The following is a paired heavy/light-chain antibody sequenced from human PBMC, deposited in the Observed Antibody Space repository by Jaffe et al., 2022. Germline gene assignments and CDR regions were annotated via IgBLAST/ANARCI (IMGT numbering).Heavy chain of an antibody. D-gene: IGHD4-17*01. V-gene: IGHV4-61*01. J-gene: IGHJ4*02. CDR1: GGSVSGVSGGSYN. Sequence: QVQLQESGPGLVKPSETLSLTCNVSGGSVSGVSGGSYNWSWIRQPPGKGLEWIGYISNSGSTNYNPSLKSRVTISLATSKNQVSLILTSMTSADTAVYYCARSGTYAAAVFWGQGTLVTVSS. CDR2: ISNSGST. CDR3: ARSGTYAAAVF.
Light chain of an antibody. CDR2: LVS. Sequence: DIVMTQSPLSLPVTPGEPASISCRSSQSLLHSNGYNYLDWYLQKPGQSPQLLIYLVSHRASGVPDRFSGSASGTDFTLKISRVEAEDVGVYYCMQALQTPRTFGQGTRVEIK. CDR3: MQALQTPRT. V-gene: IGKV2-28*01. CDR1: QSLLHSNGYNY. J-gene: IGKJ1*01.